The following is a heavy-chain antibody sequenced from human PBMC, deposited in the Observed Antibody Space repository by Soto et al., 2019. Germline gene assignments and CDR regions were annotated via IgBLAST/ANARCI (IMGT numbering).Heavy chain of an antibody. D-gene: IGHD4-17*01. Sequence: QVQLQQWGAGLLKPSETLSLTCAVYGGSFRGYYWSWIRQPPGKGLEWIGEINHSGSTNYNPSLKSRVTISVETSKKQFSLKLSSMTAADTAVYYCARGLTTVTTVRYFDYWGQGTLVTVSS. J-gene: IGHJ4*02. CDR2: INHSGST. CDR3: ARGLTTVTTVRYFDY. CDR1: GGSFRGYY. V-gene: IGHV4-34*01.